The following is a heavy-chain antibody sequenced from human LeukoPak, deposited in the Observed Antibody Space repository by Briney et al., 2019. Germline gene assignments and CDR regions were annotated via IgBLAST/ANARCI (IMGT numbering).Heavy chain of an antibody. CDR1: GGSISGYY. CDR2: IYTSGST. V-gene: IGHV4-4*07. CDR3: ARGQSYDILTGYYTLDP. D-gene: IGHD3-9*01. J-gene: IGHJ5*02. Sequence: SETLSLTCTVSGGSISGYYWSWIRQPAGKGLEWIGRIYTSGSTNYNPSLKSRVTMSVDTSKNQFSLKLSSVTAADTAVYYCARGQSYDILTGYYTLDPWGQGTLVTVSS.